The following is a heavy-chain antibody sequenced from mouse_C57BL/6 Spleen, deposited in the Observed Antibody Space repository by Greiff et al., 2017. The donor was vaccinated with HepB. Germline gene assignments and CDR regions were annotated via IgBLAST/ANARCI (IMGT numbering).Heavy chain of an antibody. CDR2: IDPSDSYT. CDR3: ARQNSNLYAMDY. J-gene: IGHJ4*01. D-gene: IGHD2-5*01. Sequence: VKLQQPGAELVMPGASVKLSCKASGYTFTSYWMHWVKQRPGQGLEWIGEIDPSDSYTNYNQKFKGKSTLTVDKSSSTAYMQLSSLTSEDSAVYYCARQNSNLYAMDYWGQGTSVTVSS. V-gene: IGHV1-69*01. CDR1: GYTFTSYW.